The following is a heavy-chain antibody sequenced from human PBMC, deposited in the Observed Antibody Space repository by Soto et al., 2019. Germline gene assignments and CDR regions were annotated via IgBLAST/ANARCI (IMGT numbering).Heavy chain of an antibody. CDR3: ARVRTEIYYGMDV. Sequence: EVQLVKSGGGLVQPGGSLRLSCVASGFTFRTYWMAWVRQAPEKGLEWVANIKYDESEKYYVDSVKGRFTVSRDNARNSLFVQMNSLRAEDTAVYYCARVRTEIYYGMDVWGQGTTVTVSS. CDR2: IKYDESEK. V-gene: IGHV3-7*05. J-gene: IGHJ6*02. CDR1: GFTFRTYW.